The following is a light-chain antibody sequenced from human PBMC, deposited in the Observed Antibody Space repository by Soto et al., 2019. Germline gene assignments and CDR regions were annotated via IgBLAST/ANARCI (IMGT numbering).Light chain of an antibody. Sequence: QSVLTQPASLSGSPGQSITISCTATTTDIDNYDSVSWYQQAPGTAPKLIIYDVNNRPSGAPDRFSGSTSGNTASLTISGLQAEDETDYFCSLYSSNGSLIFGPGTKVTVL. CDR1: TTDIDNYDS. CDR2: DVN. CDR3: SLYSSNGSLI. V-gene: IGLV2-18*01. J-gene: IGLJ1*01.